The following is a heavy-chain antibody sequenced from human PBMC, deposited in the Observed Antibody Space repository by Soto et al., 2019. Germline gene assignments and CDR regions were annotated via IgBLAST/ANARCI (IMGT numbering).Heavy chain of an antibody. CDR3: AKVPASSLTASRPFDQ. D-gene: IGHD5-18*01. CDR2: ISGSGGST. CDR1: GITLSNYA. Sequence: EVQLLESGGGLVPPGGFLKLSCAASGITLSNYAMSWVRQAPGKGLEWVSAISGSGGSTYYAGSVKGRFTIARDNSKNTVFLEMNSLRAEDTAVYYCAKVPASSLTASRPFDQWGQGTLVTVSS. J-gene: IGHJ4*02. V-gene: IGHV3-23*01.